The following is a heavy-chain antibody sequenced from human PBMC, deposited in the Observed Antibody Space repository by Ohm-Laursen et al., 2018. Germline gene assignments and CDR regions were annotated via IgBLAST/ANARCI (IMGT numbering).Heavy chain of an antibody. J-gene: IGHJ4*02. D-gene: IGHD1-1*01. Sequence: SLRLSCAASGFTFSSHWMSWVRQAPGKGLEWVVNIKQDGSAKQYGDSVRGRFTVSRDDAKSSLYLQMDSLRAEDTAVYYCVRDRNVGGISLFDSWGPGTLVTVSS. CDR3: VRDRNVGGISLFDS. CDR1: GFTFSSHW. CDR2: IKQDGSAK. V-gene: IGHV3-7*01.